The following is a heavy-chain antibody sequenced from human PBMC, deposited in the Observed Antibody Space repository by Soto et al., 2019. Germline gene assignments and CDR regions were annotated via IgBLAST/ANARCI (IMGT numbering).Heavy chain of an antibody. CDR1: GFTFSSYA. CDR2: ISYDGSNK. V-gene: IGHV3-30-3*01. Sequence: QVQLVESGGGVVQPGRSLRLSCAASGFTFSSYAMHWVRQAPGKGLEWVAVISYDGSNKYYADSVKGRFTISRDNSKKTLYLQMNSLRAEDTAVYYCVVPAAIGNGFDPWGQGTLVTVSS. D-gene: IGHD2-2*01. CDR3: VVPAAIGNGFDP. J-gene: IGHJ5*02.